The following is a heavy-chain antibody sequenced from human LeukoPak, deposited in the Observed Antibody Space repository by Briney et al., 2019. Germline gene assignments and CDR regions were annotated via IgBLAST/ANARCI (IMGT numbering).Heavy chain of an antibody. CDR2: IIPIFGTA. D-gene: IGHD3-9*01. J-gene: IGHJ6*04. Sequence: ASVTVSCKASGGTFSSYAISWVRQARGQGLEWMGGIIPIFGTANYAQRFQGRVTITADESTSTAYMELSSLRSEDTAVYYCASSIYDILTGYYPHYYYYYGMDVWGKGTTVTVSS. CDR3: ASSIYDILTGYYPHYYYYYGMDV. V-gene: IGHV1-69*13. CDR1: GGTFSSYA.